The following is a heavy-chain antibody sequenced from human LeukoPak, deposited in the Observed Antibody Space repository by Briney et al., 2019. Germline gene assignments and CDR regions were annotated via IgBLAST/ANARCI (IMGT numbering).Heavy chain of an antibody. D-gene: IGHD6-13*01. J-gene: IGHJ1*01. V-gene: IGHV4-31*03. CDR1: GGSISSGGYY. Sequence: PSETLSLTCTVSGGSISSGGYYWSWIRQHPGKGLEWIGYIYYSGSTYYNPSLKSRVTISVDTSKNQFSLKLSSVTAADTAVYYCARLGLGSSWYQFFQHWGQGTLVTVSS. CDR3: ARLGLGSSWYQFFQH. CDR2: IYYSGST.